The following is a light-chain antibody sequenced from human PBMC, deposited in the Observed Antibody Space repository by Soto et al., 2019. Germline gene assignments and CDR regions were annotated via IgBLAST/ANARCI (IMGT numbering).Light chain of an antibody. J-gene: IGLJ2*01. CDR1: SSDVGGYAY. V-gene: IGLV2-14*03. CDR3: SSYSNTGSLVV. Sequence: QSVLTQPPSTSGPPGQRVTISCTGTSSDVGGYAYVSWYQQHPGKAPKLMIYEVRNRPSGVSDRFSGSKSGNTASLTISGLQAEDEADYYCSSYSNTGSLVVFGGGTKLTVL. CDR2: EVR.